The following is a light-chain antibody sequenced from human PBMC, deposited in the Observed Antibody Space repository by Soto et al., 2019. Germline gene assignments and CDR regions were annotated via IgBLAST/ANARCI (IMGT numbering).Light chain of an antibody. CDR1: QSVSTS. J-gene: IGKJ2*01. V-gene: IGKV1-39*01. CDR2: LIS. Sequence: DIQMTQSPPSLTASVGDRVTITCRASQSVSTSLNWYQQKPGKAPTLLISLISRRQSGVPSRLSGAGSETDFTLTITSLQPEDVATYFCQQTYSTYSFGQGTKVEMK. CDR3: QQTYSTYS.